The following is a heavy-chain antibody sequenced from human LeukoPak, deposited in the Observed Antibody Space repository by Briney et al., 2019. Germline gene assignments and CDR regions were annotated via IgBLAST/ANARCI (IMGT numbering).Heavy chain of an antibody. V-gene: IGHV3-7*01. Sequence: PGGSLRLSCAASGFTFRDYSMNWVRQAPGKGLEWVANIKQDGSEKYYVDSVKGRFTISRDNAKNSLYLQMNSLRAEDTAVYYCARVSHGGSYGYWGQGTLVTVSS. CDR3: ARVSHGGSYGY. CDR1: GFTFRDYS. CDR2: IKQDGSEK. D-gene: IGHD1-26*01. J-gene: IGHJ4*02.